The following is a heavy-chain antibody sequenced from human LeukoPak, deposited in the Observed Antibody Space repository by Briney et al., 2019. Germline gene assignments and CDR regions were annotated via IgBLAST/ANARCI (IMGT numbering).Heavy chain of an antibody. CDR3: AKDDAWLQYGN. CDR2: ISGSGGST. D-gene: IGHD5-24*01. CDR1: GFTFSSYG. Sequence: GGTLRLSCAASGFTFSSYGMSWVRQAPGKGLEWVSAISGSGGSTYYADSVKGRFTISRDNSKGTVYLQMNSLRPEDTAVYYCAKDDAWLQYGNWGRGTLVTVSS. J-gene: IGHJ4*02. V-gene: IGHV3-23*01.